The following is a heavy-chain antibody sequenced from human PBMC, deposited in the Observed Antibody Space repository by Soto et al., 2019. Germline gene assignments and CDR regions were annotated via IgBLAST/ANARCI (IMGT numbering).Heavy chain of an antibody. CDR3: ARHEGWSGPDQ. CDR2: IFHDGNT. V-gene: IGHV4-4*02. J-gene: IGHJ5*02. D-gene: IGHD3-3*01. CDR1: GASIGSGGW. Sequence: LSLTCAVSGASIGSGGWRSWVRQPPGKGLEWIAEIFHDGNTNYSPSLKSRVTISVDKSQNQFSLNVYSVTAADTAVYYCARHEGWSGPDQWGQGTLVTVSS.